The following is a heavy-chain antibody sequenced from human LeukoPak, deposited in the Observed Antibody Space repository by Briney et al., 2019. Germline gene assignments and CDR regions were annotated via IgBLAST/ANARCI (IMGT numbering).Heavy chain of an antibody. J-gene: IGHJ5*02. CDR3: AHRMITFGGVIVPAHNWFDP. V-gene: IGHV2-5*02. CDR1: GFSLSTSGVG. CDR2: IYWDDDK. Sequence: SGPTLVNPTQTFTLTCTFSGFSLSTSGVGVGWIRQPPGKALEWLALIYWDDDKRYSPSLKSRLTITKDTSKNQVVLTMTNMDPVDTATYYCAHRMITFGGVIVPAHNWFDPWGQGTLVTVSS. D-gene: IGHD3-16*02.